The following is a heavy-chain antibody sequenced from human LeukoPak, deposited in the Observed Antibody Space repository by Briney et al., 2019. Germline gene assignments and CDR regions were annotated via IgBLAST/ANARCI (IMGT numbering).Heavy chain of an antibody. CDR1: GFTFSSYG. CDR3: ARGFKPGYSSGWYEDY. Sequence: GGSLRLSCAASGFTFSSYGMHWVRQAPGKGLEWVAFIRYDGSNKYYADSVKGRFTISRDNAKNSLYLQMNGLRAEDTAVYYCARGFKPGYSSGWYEDYWGQGTLVTVSS. CDR2: IRYDGSNK. J-gene: IGHJ4*02. D-gene: IGHD6-19*01. V-gene: IGHV3-30*02.